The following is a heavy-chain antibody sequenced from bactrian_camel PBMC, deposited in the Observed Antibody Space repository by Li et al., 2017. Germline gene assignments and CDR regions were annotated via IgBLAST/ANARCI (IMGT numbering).Heavy chain of an antibody. Sequence: DVQLVESGGGLVQPGGSLTLSCTGSGFTFSRYSVAWVRQAPGKGLEWISGVSYGGSTTTYADSLKGRFTISRDNDKKSLFLQMITLKSEDTALYYCALGGRTWYFGEWGQGTQVTVS. CDR2: VSYGGSTT. D-gene: IGHD7*01. CDR3: ALGGRTWYFGE. V-gene: IGHV3S42*01. CDR1: GFTFSRYS. J-gene: IGHJ6*01.